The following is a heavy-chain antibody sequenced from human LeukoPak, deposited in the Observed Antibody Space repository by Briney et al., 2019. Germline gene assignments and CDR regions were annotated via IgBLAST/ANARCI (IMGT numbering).Heavy chain of an antibody. Sequence: GGSLRLSCTASGFTFRSYWMSWIRQAPGKGLEWVANIKQDGGQIYYVDSVKGRFTISRDNAKNSLFLQMNSLRAEDTAVYYCARDRLVGDSYFEYWGQGTLVTVSS. CDR2: IKQDGGQI. CDR1: GFTFRSYW. D-gene: IGHD1-26*01. V-gene: IGHV3-7*01. CDR3: ARDRLVGDSYFEY. J-gene: IGHJ4*02.